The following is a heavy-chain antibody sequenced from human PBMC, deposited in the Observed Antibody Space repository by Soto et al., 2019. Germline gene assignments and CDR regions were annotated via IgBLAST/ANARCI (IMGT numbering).Heavy chain of an antibody. Sequence: SVQVSRKGFFGMFRSCAISCVRQDPGQGLEWMGGIIPIFGTANYAQKFQGRVTITANESTSTAYMERSSLRSEDTAVYYCAGGSMVEVVIRPCCNYCIGGWGQGSRVTFSS. CDR3: AGGSMVEVVIRPCCNYCIGG. V-gene: IGHV1-69*01. D-gene: IGHD3-22*01. CDR2: IIPIFGTA. J-gene: IGHJ6*02. CDR1: FGMFRSCA.